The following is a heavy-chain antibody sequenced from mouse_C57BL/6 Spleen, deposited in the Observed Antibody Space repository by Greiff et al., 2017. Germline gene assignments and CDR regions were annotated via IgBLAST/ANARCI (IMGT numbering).Heavy chain of an antibody. CDR3: ARDSSHWYFDV. J-gene: IGHJ1*03. D-gene: IGHD1-1*01. V-gene: IGHV5-6*01. Sequence: EVNVVESGGDLVKPGGSLKLSCAASGFTFSSYGMSWVRQTPDKRLEWVATISSGGSYTYYPDSVKGRFTISRDNAKNTLYLQMSSLKSEDTAMYYCARDSSHWYFDVWGTGTTVTVSS. CDR1: GFTFSSYG. CDR2: ISSGGSYT.